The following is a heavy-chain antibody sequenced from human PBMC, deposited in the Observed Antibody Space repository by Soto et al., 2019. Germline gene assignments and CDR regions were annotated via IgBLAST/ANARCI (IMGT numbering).Heavy chain of an antibody. D-gene: IGHD6-13*01. Sequence: QVQLVQSGAELKKPGSSAKVSCKASGDTFTNYAFSWVRQAPGQGLEWMGGTTPMFATAKYAQKFQGRVTISADDSTSTAYMELSSLRSEDTAQYYCDREREAAGGTGRYFDLWCRGTLVSVSS. CDR3: DREREAAGGTGRYFDL. V-gene: IGHV1-69*01. CDR2: TTPMFATA. CDR1: GDTFTNYA. J-gene: IGHJ2*01.